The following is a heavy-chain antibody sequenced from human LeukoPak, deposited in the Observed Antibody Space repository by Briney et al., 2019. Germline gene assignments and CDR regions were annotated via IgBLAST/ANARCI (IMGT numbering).Heavy chain of an antibody. Sequence: GESLKISCKGSGYSFTIYWIAWARQMPGKGLEWMGIIYPGDSDTRYSPSFQGQVTISADKSISTAYLQWSSLKASDTAMYYCARQDGFAQYYFDCWGQGTVVTVSS. J-gene: IGHJ4*02. CDR3: ARQDGFAQYYFDC. CDR1: GYSFTIYW. CDR2: IYPGDSDT. D-gene: IGHD6-19*01. V-gene: IGHV5-51*01.